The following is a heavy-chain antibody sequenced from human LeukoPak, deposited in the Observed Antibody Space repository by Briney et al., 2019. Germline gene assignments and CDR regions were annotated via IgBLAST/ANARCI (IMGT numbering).Heavy chain of an antibody. CDR2: INHSGST. Sequence: SETLSLTCAVYGGPFSGYYWSWIRQPSGKGLEWIGEINHSGSTNYNPSLKSRVTISVDTSKNQFSLKLSSVTAADTAVYYCARASMVRGVSLWGQGTLVTVSS. CDR1: GGPFSGYY. CDR3: ARASMVRGVSL. D-gene: IGHD3-10*01. V-gene: IGHV4-34*01. J-gene: IGHJ4*02.